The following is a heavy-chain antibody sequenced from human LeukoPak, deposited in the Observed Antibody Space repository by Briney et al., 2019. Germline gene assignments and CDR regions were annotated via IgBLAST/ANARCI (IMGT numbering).Heavy chain of an antibody. CDR3: VRGGELANY. CDR2: IYSSGST. CDR1: GGSISSYY. J-gene: IGHJ4*02. D-gene: IGHD1-7*01. Sequence: SETLSLTCTVSGGSISSYYRTWIRQPAGKGLEWIGRIYSSGSTNYNPSLKSRVTISIDTSKNQFSLKLSSVTAADTAVYYCVRGGELANYWGRGILVTVSS. V-gene: IGHV4-4*07.